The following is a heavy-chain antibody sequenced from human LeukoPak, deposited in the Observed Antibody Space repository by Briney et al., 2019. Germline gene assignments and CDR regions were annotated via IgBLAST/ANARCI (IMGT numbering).Heavy chain of an antibody. V-gene: IGHV3-23*01. CDR2: ISGSGGST. D-gene: IGHD3-22*01. CDR3: AKGSYYDSSGYYKTSSVSYFDY. CDR1: GFTFSSYA. J-gene: IGHJ4*02. Sequence: PGGSLRLSCAASGFTFSSYAMSWVRQAPGKGLEWVSAISGSGGSTYYADSVKGRFTTSRDNSKNTLYLQMNSLRAEDTAVYYCAKGSYYDSSGYYKTSSVSYFDYWGQGTLVTVSS.